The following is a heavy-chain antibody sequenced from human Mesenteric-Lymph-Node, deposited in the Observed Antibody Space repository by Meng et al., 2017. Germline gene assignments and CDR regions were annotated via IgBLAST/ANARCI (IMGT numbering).Heavy chain of an antibody. CDR3: ARDLGCSGGSCYVYYYYGMDV. CDR1: GYTFTSYG. Sequence: ASVKVSCKASGYTFTSYGISWVRQAPGQGLEWMGWISAYNGNTNYAQKLQGRVTMTTDTSTSTAYMELRSLRSDDTAVYYCARDLGCSGGSCYVYYYYGMDVWGQGTTDTVSS. CDR2: ISAYNGNT. V-gene: IGHV1-18*01. D-gene: IGHD2-15*01. J-gene: IGHJ6*02.